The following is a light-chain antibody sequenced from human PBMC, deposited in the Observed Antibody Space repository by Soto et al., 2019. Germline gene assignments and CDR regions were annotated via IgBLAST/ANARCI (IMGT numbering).Light chain of an antibody. V-gene: IGKV3-15*01. J-gene: IGKJ2*01. CDR1: QSISGE. CDR2: GVS. Sequence: EIVMTQSPATLSVSPGERATLSCRASQSISGELAWYQQRPGQPPRLLIYGVSTMATGLPDRFRGSGSRSDFTLTISGLQSEDFTDYYCQQGHDWPLTFGQGTRLDI. CDR3: QQGHDWPLT.